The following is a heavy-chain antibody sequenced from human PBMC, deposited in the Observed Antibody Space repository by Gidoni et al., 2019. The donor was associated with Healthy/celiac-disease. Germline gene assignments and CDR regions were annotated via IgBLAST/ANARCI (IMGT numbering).Heavy chain of an antibody. CDR3: AALPAYSSGWYGKDLQFDY. CDR2: IVVGSGNT. J-gene: IGHJ4*02. V-gene: IGHV1-58*02. CDR1: GFTFTSPA. Sequence: QMQLVQSGPEVKKPGTSVKVSCTASGFTFTSPAMQWVRQARGQRLEWIGWIVVGSGNTNYAQKFQERVTITRDMSTSTAYMELSSLRSEDTAVYYCAALPAYSSGWYGKDLQFDYWGQGTLVTVSS. D-gene: IGHD6-19*01.